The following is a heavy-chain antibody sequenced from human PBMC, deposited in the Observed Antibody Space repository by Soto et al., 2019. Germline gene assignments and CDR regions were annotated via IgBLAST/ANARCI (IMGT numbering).Heavy chain of an antibody. CDR2: ISSSRSTI. Sequence: GGSLRLSCAASGFTFSSYSMNWVRQAPGKGLEWVSYISSSRSTIYYADSVKGRFTISRDNAKNSLYLQMNSLRPEDTAVYYCARDCPGSSTTCYGNEWFDSWGQGTLVTVSS. CDR3: ARDCPGSSTTCYGNEWFDS. CDR1: GFTFSSYS. J-gene: IGHJ5*01. V-gene: IGHV3-48*01. D-gene: IGHD2-2*01.